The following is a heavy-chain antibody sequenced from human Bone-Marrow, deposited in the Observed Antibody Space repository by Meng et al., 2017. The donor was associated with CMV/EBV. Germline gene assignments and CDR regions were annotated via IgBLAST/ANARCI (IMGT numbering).Heavy chain of an antibody. V-gene: IGHV1-69*05. CDR1: GGSFSGHA. Sequence: SGGSFSGHAISWVRQAPGQGLEWMGGVIPSLDTSNYSQKFQGRLAITTDDSMSTAYMELTGLRSEDTAVYYCARSSLGYGGNMEFDFWGQGTTVTVSS. CDR3: ARSSLGYGGNMEFDF. CDR2: VIPSLDTS. D-gene: IGHD4-23*01. J-gene: IGHJ6*02.